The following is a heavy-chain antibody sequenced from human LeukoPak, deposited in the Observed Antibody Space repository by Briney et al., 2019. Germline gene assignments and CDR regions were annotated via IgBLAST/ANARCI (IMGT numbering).Heavy chain of an antibody. Sequence: PSETLSLTCTVSGGSISSGSYYWSWIRQPAGKGLEWIGRIYTSGSTNYNPSLKSRVTISVDTSKNQFSLKLSSVTAADTAVYYCARDGYYYDSSGYNDYFDYWGQGTLVTVSS. CDR3: ARDGYYYDSSGYNDYFDY. V-gene: IGHV4-61*02. CDR1: GGSISSGSYY. CDR2: IYTSGST. D-gene: IGHD3-22*01. J-gene: IGHJ4*02.